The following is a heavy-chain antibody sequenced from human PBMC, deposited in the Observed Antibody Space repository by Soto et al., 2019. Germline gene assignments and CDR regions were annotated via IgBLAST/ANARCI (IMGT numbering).Heavy chain of an antibody. J-gene: IGHJ4*02. CDR1: GFTFSSYV. CDR3: ARDDEGGSDCDLGY. CDR2: ISRDGSKT. Sequence: QVQLVESGGGVVQPGRSLTLSCAASGFTFSSYVIHWVRQTPDKGLEWVAFISRDGSKTYYADSVKGRFTISRDNSKNTLYLEMNSLRAEDTAVYYCARDDEGGSDCDLGYWGQGTLVSDSS. D-gene: IGHD3-10*01. V-gene: IGHV3-30-3*01.